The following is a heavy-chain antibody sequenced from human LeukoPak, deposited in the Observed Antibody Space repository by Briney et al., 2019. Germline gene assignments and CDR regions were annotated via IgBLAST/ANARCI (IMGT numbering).Heavy chain of an antibody. CDR1: GFTFSSYS. CDR3: ARGGSWWHGFDY. CDR2: ISSSSSYI. V-gene: IGHV3-21*01. J-gene: IGHJ4*02. Sequence: GGSLRLSCAASGFTFSSYSMNWVRQAPGKGLEWVSSISSSSSYIYYADSVKGRFTISRDNAKNSLYLQMNSLRAEDTAVYYCARGGSWWHGFDYWGLGTLVTVSS. D-gene: IGHD6-13*01.